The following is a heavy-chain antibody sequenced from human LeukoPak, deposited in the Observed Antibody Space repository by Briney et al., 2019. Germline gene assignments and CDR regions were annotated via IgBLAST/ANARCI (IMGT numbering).Heavy chain of an antibody. J-gene: IGHJ6*02. V-gene: IGHV4-59*08. Sequence: SQTLSLTCTVSGGSISSYYWSWIRQPPGKGLEWIGYIYYSGSTNYNPSLKSRVTISVDTSKNQFSLKLSSVTAADTAVYYCARHPRRDGYGMDVWGQGTTVTVSS. CDR2: IYYSGST. CDR3: ARHPRRDGYGMDV. D-gene: IGHD5-24*01. CDR1: GGSISSYY.